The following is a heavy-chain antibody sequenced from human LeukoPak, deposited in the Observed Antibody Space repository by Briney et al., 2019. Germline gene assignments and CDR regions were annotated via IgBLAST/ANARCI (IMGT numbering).Heavy chain of an antibody. CDR2: ISAYNANT. J-gene: IGHJ4*02. D-gene: IGHD5-24*01. CDR3: ARDPEMATISDVLFFDY. CDR1: GYTFTSYG. V-gene: IGHV1-18*01. Sequence: GASVKVSCKASGYTFTSYGISWVRQAPGQGLEWMGWISAYNANTNYAQKLQGRVTMTTDTSTSTAYMELRSLRSDDTAVYYCARDPEMATISDVLFFDYWGQGTLVTVSS.